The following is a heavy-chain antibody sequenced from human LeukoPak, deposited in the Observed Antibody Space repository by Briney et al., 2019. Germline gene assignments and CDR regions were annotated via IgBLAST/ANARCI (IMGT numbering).Heavy chain of an antibody. Sequence: SETLSLTCTVSGGSISSYYWSWIRQPPGKGLEWIGYIYYSGSTNYNPSLKSRVTISVDTSKNQFSLKLSSVTAADTAVYYCARDRSSSRYGRGFDYWGQGTLVTVSS. CDR2: IYYSGST. V-gene: IGHV4-59*01. J-gene: IGHJ4*02. CDR1: GGSISSYY. D-gene: IGHD6-13*01. CDR3: ARDRSSSRYGRGFDY.